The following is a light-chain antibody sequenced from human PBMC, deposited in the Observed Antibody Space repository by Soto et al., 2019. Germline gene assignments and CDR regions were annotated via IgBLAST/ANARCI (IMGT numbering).Light chain of an antibody. V-gene: IGKV3-11*01. Sequence: EIVLTQSPATLSVTPGERATLSCRASQSVSSSLAWYQQKPGQAPRLLIFDASIRATGIPARFSGSGSGTDFTLTLSSLEPEDFAVYYCQQRRTFGGGTKVDIK. CDR3: QQRRT. J-gene: IGKJ4*01. CDR1: QSVSSS. CDR2: DAS.